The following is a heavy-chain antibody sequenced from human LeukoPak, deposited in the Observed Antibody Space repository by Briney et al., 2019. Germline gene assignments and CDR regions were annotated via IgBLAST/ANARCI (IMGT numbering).Heavy chain of an antibody. V-gene: IGHV3-21*01. CDR1: GFTFSSYA. Sequence: SGGSLRLSCAASGFTFSSYAMNWVRQAPGKGLEWVSCITGSSDYIEYAESVKGRFTISRDNAKNSLYLEMNSLKAEDTAVYYCARDAPSWGDAFDSWGQGTMVTVSS. CDR3: ARDAPSWGDAFDS. CDR2: ITGSSDYI. D-gene: IGHD6-13*01. J-gene: IGHJ3*02.